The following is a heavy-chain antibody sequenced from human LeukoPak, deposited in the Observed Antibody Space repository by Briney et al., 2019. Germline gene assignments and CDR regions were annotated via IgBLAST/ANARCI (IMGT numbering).Heavy chain of an antibody. J-gene: IGHJ4*02. Sequence: GGSLRLSCAASGFTFSNYWMTWVRQAPGKRLEWVAHVKPDGSEKSYVDSVKGRFTISRDNAQNSLYLQMNSLRAEDTAVYYCARDRGYYVFDYWGQGTLVTVSS. CDR3: ARDRGYYVFDY. V-gene: IGHV3-7*01. CDR2: VKPDGSEK. CDR1: GFTFSNYW. D-gene: IGHD3-22*01.